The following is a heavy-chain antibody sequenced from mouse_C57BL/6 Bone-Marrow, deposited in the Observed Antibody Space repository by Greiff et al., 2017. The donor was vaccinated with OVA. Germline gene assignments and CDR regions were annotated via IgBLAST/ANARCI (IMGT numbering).Heavy chain of an antibody. V-gene: IGHV1-64*01. Sequence: QVQLQQPGAELVKPGASVKLSCKASGYTFTSYWMHWVKQRPGQGLEWIGMIHPNSGSTNYNEKFKSKATLTVDKSSSTAYMQIRSLTSADSSVYYCATLDSSGPSYYFDYWGQGTTLPVSS. CDR1: GYTFTSYW. CDR2: IHPNSGST. D-gene: IGHD3-2*02. J-gene: IGHJ2*01. CDR3: ATLDSSGPSYYFDY.